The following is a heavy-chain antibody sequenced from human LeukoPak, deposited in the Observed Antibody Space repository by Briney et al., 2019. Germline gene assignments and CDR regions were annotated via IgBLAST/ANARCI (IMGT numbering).Heavy chain of an antibody. Sequence: GGSLRLSCVASGFTFSSYWMDWVRQPPGKGPVWVSRISTDGRSTTYADSVKGRFTISRDNAKNTLYLQMNSLRAEDTAVYYCARLDCSSTSCYYYYGMDVWGQGTTVTVSS. CDR3: ARLDCSSTSCYYYYGMDV. D-gene: IGHD2-2*01. CDR1: GFTFSSYW. V-gene: IGHV3-74*01. J-gene: IGHJ6*02. CDR2: ISTDGRST.